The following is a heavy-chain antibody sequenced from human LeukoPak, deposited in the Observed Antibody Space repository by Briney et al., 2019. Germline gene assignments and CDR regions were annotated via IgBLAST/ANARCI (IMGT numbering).Heavy chain of an antibody. D-gene: IGHD5-12*01. CDR3: ARERRYSGYDVLYFDC. Sequence: NPSETLSLTCTVSGGSISSGGYYWSWIRQHPGTGLEWIGYISFSGSTYYNPSLKSRVTVSLDTSKNQFSLKLSSVTAADTAVYYCARERRYSGYDVLYFDCWGQGTLVTVSS. CDR1: GGSISSGGYY. J-gene: IGHJ4*02. V-gene: IGHV4-31*03. CDR2: ISFSGST.